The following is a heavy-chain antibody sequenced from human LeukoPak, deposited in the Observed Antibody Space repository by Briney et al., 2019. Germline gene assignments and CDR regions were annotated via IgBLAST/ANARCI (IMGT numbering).Heavy chain of an antibody. CDR2: IYPTGST. J-gene: IGHJ5*02. Sequence: SETLSLTCTVSGVSITSKDWSWLRQPAGKGLEWIGHIYPTGSTNYNPSLKSRVTMSVDTSKNQFSLKLTSVTAADTAVYYCAKDPRGTRGWFDPWGQGTLVTVSS. V-gene: IGHV4-4*07. D-gene: IGHD1-1*01. CDR3: AKDPRGTRGWFDP. CDR1: GVSITSKD.